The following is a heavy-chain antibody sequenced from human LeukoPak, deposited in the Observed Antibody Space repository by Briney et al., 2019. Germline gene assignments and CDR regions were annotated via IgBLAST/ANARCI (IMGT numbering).Heavy chain of an antibody. CDR1: GFTFSSYG. V-gene: IGHV3-30*03. J-gene: IGHJ6*02. CDR2: ISYDGSNK. CDR3: ALLWFGDGYYYYGMDV. Sequence: HPGRSLRLSCAASGFTFSSYGMHWVRQAPGKGLEWVAVISYDGSNKYYADSVKGRFTISRDNSKNTLYLQMNSLRAEDTAMYYCALLWFGDGYYYYGMDVWGQGTTVTVSS. D-gene: IGHD3-10*01.